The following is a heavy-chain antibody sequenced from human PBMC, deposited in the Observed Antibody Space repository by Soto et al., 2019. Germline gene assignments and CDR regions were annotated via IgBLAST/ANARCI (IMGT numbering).Heavy chain of an antibody. CDR2: ISAYNGNT. Sequence: QVQLVQSGAEVKKPGASVKVSCKASGYTFTSHGISWVRQAPGQGLEWMGWISAYNGNTNYAQKLQGRVTMTTDTSTSTAYMELRSLRSDDTAVYYCARVVVVVPAAPRGWFDPWGQGTLVTVSS. J-gene: IGHJ5*02. CDR1: GYTFTSHG. V-gene: IGHV1-18*04. CDR3: ARVVVVVPAAPRGWFDP. D-gene: IGHD2-2*01.